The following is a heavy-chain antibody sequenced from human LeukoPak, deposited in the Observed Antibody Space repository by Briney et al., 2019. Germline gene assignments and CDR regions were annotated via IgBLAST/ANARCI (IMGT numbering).Heavy chain of an antibody. V-gene: IGHV4-39*01. CDR1: GGSISSSTYY. J-gene: IGHJ4*02. CDR2: IYYTGST. Sequence: SETLSLTCIVSGGSISSSTYYWGWTRQPPGKGLEWIGSIYYTGSTYYNPSLKSRVTISVDTSENQFSLRLSSVTAADTAVYYCASHVVAYDYGDYWGQGTLVTVSS. CDR3: ASHVVAYDYGDY. D-gene: IGHD4-17*01.